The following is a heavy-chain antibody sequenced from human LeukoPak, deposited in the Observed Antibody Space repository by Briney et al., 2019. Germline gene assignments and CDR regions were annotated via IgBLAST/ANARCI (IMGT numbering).Heavy chain of an antibody. J-gene: IGHJ4*02. CDR1: GFTFGTYS. CDR2: ISSGSSII. Sequence: PGGSLRLSCAASGFTFGTYSMNWVRQAPGRGLEWISYISSGSSIIYYSDSVKGRFSISRDIAKNSLNLQMNSLRAEDTAVYYCARGRLTVRGCLDYWGQGTQVTVSS. D-gene: IGHD3-9*01. V-gene: IGHV3-48*01. CDR3: ARGRLTVRGCLDY.